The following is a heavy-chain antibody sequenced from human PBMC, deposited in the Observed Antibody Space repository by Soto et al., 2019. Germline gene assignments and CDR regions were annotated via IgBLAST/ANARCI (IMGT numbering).Heavy chain of an antibody. J-gene: IGHJ4*02. Sequence: SETLSLTCTVSGGSISSGGYYWSWIRQHPGKGLEWIGYIYYSGSTYYNPSLKSRVTISVDTSKNQSSLKLSSVTAADTAVYYCARGPRCSSTSCYSYYFDYWGQGTLVTVSS. V-gene: IGHV4-31*03. CDR2: IYYSGST. CDR3: ARGPRCSSTSCYSYYFDY. D-gene: IGHD2-2*01. CDR1: GGSISSGGYY.